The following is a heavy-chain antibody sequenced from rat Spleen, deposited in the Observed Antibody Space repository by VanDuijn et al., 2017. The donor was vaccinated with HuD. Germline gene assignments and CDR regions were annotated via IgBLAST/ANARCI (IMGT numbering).Heavy chain of an antibody. CDR2: ISYGDRSGHSST. Sequence: EVQLVESGGGLVQPGRSLKLSCAASGFTFSSFPMAWVRQGPTKGLEWVATISYGDRSGHSSTYYRDSVKGRFTISRDNAKSTLSLQMDSLRSEDTATYYCARRHYGYTDYFDYWGQGVMVTVSS. V-gene: IGHV5-29*01. J-gene: IGHJ2*01. CDR3: ARRHYGYTDYFDY. D-gene: IGHD1-6*01. CDR1: GFTFSSFP.